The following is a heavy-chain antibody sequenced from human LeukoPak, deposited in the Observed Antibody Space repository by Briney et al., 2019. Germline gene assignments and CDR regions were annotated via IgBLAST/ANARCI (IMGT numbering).Heavy chain of an antibody. Sequence: GGSLRLSCAASGFTFSSYGMHWVSQAPGKRLEWVAFIRYDGSNKYYADSVKGRFTISRDNSKNTLYLQMNSLRAEDTAVYYCAKDYDFWSGYYLGGYFDYWGQGTMVTVSS. CDR1: GFTFSSYG. J-gene: IGHJ4*02. CDR2: IRYDGSNK. CDR3: AKDYDFWSGYYLGGYFDY. V-gene: IGHV3-30*02. D-gene: IGHD3-3*01.